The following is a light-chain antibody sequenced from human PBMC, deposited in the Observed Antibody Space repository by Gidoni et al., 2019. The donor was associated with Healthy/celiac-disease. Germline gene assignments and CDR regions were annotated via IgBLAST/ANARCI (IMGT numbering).Light chain of an antibody. CDR2: DAS. V-gene: IGKV3-11*01. CDR1: QSVSSY. Sequence: EIVLTQSPATLSLSPGERATLSCSASQSVSSYLACYNQKPGQAPRLLIYDASHRATGIPARFRGSGSGTDFTFTISSLEPEDLAVYYCQQRSNWPYTFGQXTKLEIK. CDR3: QQRSNWPYT. J-gene: IGKJ2*01.